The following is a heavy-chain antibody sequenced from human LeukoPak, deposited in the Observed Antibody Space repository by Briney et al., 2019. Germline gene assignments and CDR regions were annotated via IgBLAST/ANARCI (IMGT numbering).Heavy chain of an antibody. Sequence: SETLSLTCTVSGGSISSYYWSWIRQPPGKGLEWIGYIYYSGSTNYNPSLKSRVTISVDTPKNQFSLKLSSVTAADTAVYYCARHNAVGAIHFDYWGQGTLVTVSS. D-gene: IGHD1-26*01. J-gene: IGHJ4*02. V-gene: IGHV4-59*08. CDR3: ARHNAVGAIHFDY. CDR2: IYYSGST. CDR1: GGSISSYY.